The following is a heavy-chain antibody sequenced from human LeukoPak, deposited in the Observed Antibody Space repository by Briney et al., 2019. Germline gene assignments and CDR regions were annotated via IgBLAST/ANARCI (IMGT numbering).Heavy chain of an antibody. J-gene: IGHJ3*02. CDR1: GGSIGSYY. D-gene: IGHD1-26*01. Sequence: PSETLSLTCIVSGGSIGSYYWSWIRQPPGKGLEWIGYIYSSGSTNSNPSLKSRVTISVDTSKSQFSLKMTSLTAADTAVYYCARQGSGGRAFDIWGQGTMVTVSS. CDR2: IYSSGST. CDR3: ARQGSGGRAFDI. V-gene: IGHV4-59*08.